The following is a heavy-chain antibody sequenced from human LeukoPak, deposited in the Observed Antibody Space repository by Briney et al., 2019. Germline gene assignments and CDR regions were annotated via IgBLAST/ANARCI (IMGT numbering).Heavy chain of an antibody. CDR1: GYTFTSYG. J-gene: IGHJ4*02. Sequence: ASVKVSCKASGYTFTSYGISWVRQAPGQGLEWMGWINPNSGGTNYAQKFQGRVTMTRDTSISTAYMELSRLRSDDTAVYYCARGGGTIDYWGQGTLVTVSS. V-gene: IGHV1-2*02. D-gene: IGHD1-1*01. CDR2: INPNSGGT. CDR3: ARGGGTIDY.